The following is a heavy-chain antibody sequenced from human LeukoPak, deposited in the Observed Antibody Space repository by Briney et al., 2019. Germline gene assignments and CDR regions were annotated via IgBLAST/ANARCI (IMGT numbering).Heavy chain of an antibody. D-gene: IGHD3-3*01. Sequence: PGGSLRLSCAASGFTFSSYWMSWVRQAPGKGLEWVANIKQDGSEKYYVDSVKGRFTISRDNAKNSLYLQMNSLRAEDTAVYYCARECSGYYIFNYYYYGMDVWGQGTTVTVSS. J-gene: IGHJ6*02. CDR1: GFTFSSYW. CDR2: IKQDGSEK. CDR3: ARECSGYYIFNYYYYGMDV. V-gene: IGHV3-7*01.